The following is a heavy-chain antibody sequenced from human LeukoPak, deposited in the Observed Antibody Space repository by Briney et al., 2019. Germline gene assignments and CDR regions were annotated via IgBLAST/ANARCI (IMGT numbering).Heavy chain of an antibody. V-gene: IGHV4-38-2*01. CDR3: ARAAAADPKNWFDP. D-gene: IGHD6-13*01. CDR1: GYSINSGHY. J-gene: IGHJ5*02. Sequence: SETLSLTCAVSGYSINSGHYWGWIRQPPGKGLEWIGSIHHSGTTYYNPSLKSRVIISGDTSKNQFSLKLTSVTATGTAVYYCARAAAADPKNWFDPWGQGTLVTVSS. CDR2: IHHSGTT.